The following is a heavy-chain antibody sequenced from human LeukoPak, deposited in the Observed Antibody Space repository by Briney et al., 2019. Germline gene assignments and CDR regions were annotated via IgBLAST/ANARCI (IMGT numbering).Heavy chain of an antibody. CDR2: ISYDGSNK. V-gene: IGHV3-30*18. Sequence: QPGGSLRLSCAASGFTFSSYGMHWVRQAPGKGLEWVAVISYDGSNKYYADSVKGRFTISRDNSKNTLYLQMNSLRAEDTAVYYCAKEDYYGSSGYPGDWGQGTLVTVSS. CDR3: AKEDYYGSSGYPGD. J-gene: IGHJ4*02. D-gene: IGHD3-22*01. CDR1: GFTFSSYG.